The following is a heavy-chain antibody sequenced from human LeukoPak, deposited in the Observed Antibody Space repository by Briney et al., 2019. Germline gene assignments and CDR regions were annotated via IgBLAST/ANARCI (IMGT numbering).Heavy chain of an antibody. V-gene: IGHV4-39*07. J-gene: IGHJ5*02. CDR3: ARALAGFDP. CDR2: IFYNGAT. CDR1: GGSIMSNNYY. Sequence: SETLSLTCSVSGGSIMSNNYYWGWIRQPPGKGLEWIGGIFYNGATYYNPSLMSRVTISVDTSQNQFSLKLTSVTAADTAIYFCARALAGFDPWGQGTLVTVSS. D-gene: IGHD3-3*02.